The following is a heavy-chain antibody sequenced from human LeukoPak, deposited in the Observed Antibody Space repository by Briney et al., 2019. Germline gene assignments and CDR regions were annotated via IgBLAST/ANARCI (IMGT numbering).Heavy chain of an antibody. J-gene: IGHJ5*02. CDR1: GYTSTSYG. CDR3: ARVVVVVAATTYNWFDP. D-gene: IGHD2-15*01. Sequence: ASVKVSCKASGYTSTSYGISWVRQAPGQGLEWMEWISAYNGDTDYAQKLQGRVSMTTDTSTSTVYMELRSLRSDDTAVYYCARVVVVVAATTYNWFDPWGQGTLVTVSS. CDR2: ISAYNGDT. V-gene: IGHV1-18*01.